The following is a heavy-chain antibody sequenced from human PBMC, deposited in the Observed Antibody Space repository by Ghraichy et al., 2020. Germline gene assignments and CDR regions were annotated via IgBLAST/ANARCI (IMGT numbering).Heavy chain of an antibody. CDR2: IYYSGST. CDR3: AGTNVLLWFGELFSPLFDY. D-gene: IGHD3-10*01. CDR1: GGSISSYY. Sequence: SETLSLTCTVSGGSISSYYWSWIRQPPGKGLEWIGYIYYSGSTNYNPSLKSRVTISVDTSKNQFSLKLSSVTAADTAVYYCAGTNVLLWFGELFSPLFDYWGQGTLVTVSS. J-gene: IGHJ4*02. V-gene: IGHV4-59*08.